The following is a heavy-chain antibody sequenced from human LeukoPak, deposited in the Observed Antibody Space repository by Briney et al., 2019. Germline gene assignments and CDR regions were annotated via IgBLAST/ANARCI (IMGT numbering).Heavy chain of an antibody. CDR3: ARDGRWINYYDGSSPV. CDR2: ISYDGSNK. J-gene: IGHJ4*02. V-gene: IGHV3-30*03. D-gene: IGHD3-22*01. CDR1: GFTFSSYG. Sequence: GGSLRLSCAASGFTFSSYGMHWVRQAPGKGLEWVAVISYDGSNKYYADSVKGRFTISRDNAKNSLYLQMNSLRVEDTAVYYCARDGRWINYYDGSSPVWGQGTLVTVSS.